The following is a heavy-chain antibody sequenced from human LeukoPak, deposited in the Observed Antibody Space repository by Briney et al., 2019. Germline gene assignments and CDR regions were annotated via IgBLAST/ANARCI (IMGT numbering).Heavy chain of an antibody. Sequence: ASVKVSCKASGYTFTGYYMHWVRQAPGQGLEWMGWINPNSGGTNYAQKFQGRVTMTRDTPISTAYMELSRLRSDDTAVYYCARDLYFCSSTSCYPSYNWFDPWGQGTLVTVSS. V-gene: IGHV1-2*02. CDR3: ARDLYFCSSTSCYPSYNWFDP. CDR1: GYTFTGYY. D-gene: IGHD2-2*01. J-gene: IGHJ5*02. CDR2: INPNSGGT.